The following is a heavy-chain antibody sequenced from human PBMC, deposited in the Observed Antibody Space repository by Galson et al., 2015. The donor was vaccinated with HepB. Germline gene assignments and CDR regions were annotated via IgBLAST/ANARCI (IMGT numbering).Heavy chain of an antibody. CDR1: GYTFTGYY. J-gene: IGHJ3*02. CDR2: INPNSGGT. CDR3: AGEQLEQLDAFDI. D-gene: IGHD1/OR15-1a*01. Sequence: SCKASGYTFTGYYMHWVRQAPGQGLEWMGWINPNSGGTNYAQKFQGRVTMTRDTSISTAYMELSRLRSDDTAVYYCAGEQLEQLDAFDIWGQGTMVTVSS. V-gene: IGHV1-2*02.